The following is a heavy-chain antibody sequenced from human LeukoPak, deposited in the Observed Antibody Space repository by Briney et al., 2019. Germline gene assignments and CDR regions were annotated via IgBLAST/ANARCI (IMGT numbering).Heavy chain of an antibody. CDR3: AIDIAAAGRDFDY. CDR2: ISGSGGST. Sequence: GGSLRLSCAASGFTFSSYAMSWVRQAPGKGLEWVSAISGSGGSTYYADSVKGRFTISRDDSKNTLYLQMNSLRAEDTAVYYCAIDIAAAGRDFDYWGQGTLVTVSS. CDR1: GFTFSSYA. J-gene: IGHJ4*02. D-gene: IGHD6-13*01. V-gene: IGHV3-23*01.